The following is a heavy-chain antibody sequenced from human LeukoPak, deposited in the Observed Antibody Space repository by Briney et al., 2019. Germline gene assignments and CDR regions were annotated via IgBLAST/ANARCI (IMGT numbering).Heavy chain of an antibody. V-gene: IGHV1-18*01. CDR2: ISGYNGNT. J-gene: IGHJ4*02. D-gene: IGHD3-10*01. CDR3: ARDDNYGSGQPDD. Sequence: ASVKVSCKASGYTFTSYGISWVRQAPEKGLEWMGWISGYNGNTNYAQKFQGRVTMTTDTSTSTVYMELRSLRSDDTAVYYCARDDNYGSGQPDDWGQGTLVTVSS. CDR1: GYTFTSYG.